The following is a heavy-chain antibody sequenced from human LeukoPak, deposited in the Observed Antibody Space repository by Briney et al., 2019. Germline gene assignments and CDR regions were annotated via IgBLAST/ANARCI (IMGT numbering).Heavy chain of an antibody. CDR2: IRYDGSNK. D-gene: IGHD2-2*01. J-gene: IGHJ4*02. CDR1: GFTLSSYG. V-gene: IGHV3-30*02. CDR3: AKDLRPYCSSTSCYPYYFDY. Sequence: GGSLRLSCAASGFTLSSYGMHWVRQAPGKGLEWVAFIRYDGSNKYYADSVKGRFTISRDNSKNTLYLQMNSLRAEDTAVYYCAKDLRPYCSSTSCYPYYFDYWGQGTLVTVSS.